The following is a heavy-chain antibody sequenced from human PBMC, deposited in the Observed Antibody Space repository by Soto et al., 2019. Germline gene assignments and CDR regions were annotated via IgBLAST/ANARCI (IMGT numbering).Heavy chain of an antibody. D-gene: IGHD1-20*01. Sequence: QVQLVESGGGVVQPGRSLRVSCAASGFTFSDYGIYWVRQAPGKGLEWVALISYDGNNREYGDSVKGRFTISRDNSKNTLYLQMNSLRVEDTSVYYCTFGDNWFDYWGQGTLVTVSS. J-gene: IGHJ4*02. CDR3: TFGDNWFDY. CDR1: GFTFSDYG. CDR2: ISYDGNNR. V-gene: IGHV3-30*03.